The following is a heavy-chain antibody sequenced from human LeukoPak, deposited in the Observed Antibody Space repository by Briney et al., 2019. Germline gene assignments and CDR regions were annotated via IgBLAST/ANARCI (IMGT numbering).Heavy chain of an antibody. CDR3: TTVDTAMVFPFDY. CDR1: GFAFSNAW. CDR2: IKSKTDGGTT. J-gene: IGHJ4*02. V-gene: IGHV3-15*01. D-gene: IGHD5-18*01. Sequence: PGGSLRLSCAASGFAFSNAWMSWVRQAPGKGLEWVGRIKSKTDGGTTDYAAPVKGRFTISRDDSKNTLYLQMNSLKTGDTAVYYCTTVDTAMVFPFDYWGQGTLVTVSS.